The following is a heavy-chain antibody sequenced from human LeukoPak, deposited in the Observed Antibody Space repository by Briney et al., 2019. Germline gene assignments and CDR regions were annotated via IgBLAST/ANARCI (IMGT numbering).Heavy chain of an antibody. CDR3: ARDGISRGSGTYYNA. Sequence: PGGSLRLSCAASGVTFSTYAMHWVRQAPGKGLEWVTLISYDGSNKYYADSVKGRFTVSRDNSKNTLYLQMNSLRAEDTAVYYCARDGISRGSGTYYNAWGEGTLVTVSS. J-gene: IGHJ5*02. CDR2: ISYDGSNK. V-gene: IGHV3-30*01. D-gene: IGHD3-10*01. CDR1: GVTFSTYA.